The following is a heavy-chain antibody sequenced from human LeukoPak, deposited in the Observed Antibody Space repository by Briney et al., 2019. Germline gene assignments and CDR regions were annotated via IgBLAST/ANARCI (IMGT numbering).Heavy chain of an antibody. V-gene: IGHV1-2*02. J-gene: IGHJ6*03. CDR2: INPHSGSV. D-gene: IGHD1-1*01. CDR1: GYTFTGYY. CDR3: ARDFNLPGTYYYLDV. Sequence: GSVKVSCKASGYTFTGYYMHWVRQAPGQGLEWMGGINPHSGSVKYEQNFQGRVTMTSDTSITTAYMELSRLRSDDTAFYYCARDFNLPGTYYYLDVWGQGTTVTVSS.